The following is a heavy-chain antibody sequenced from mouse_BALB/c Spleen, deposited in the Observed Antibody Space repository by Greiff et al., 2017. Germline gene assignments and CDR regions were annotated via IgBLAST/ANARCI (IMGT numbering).Heavy chain of an antibody. CDR1: GFTFSSYA. J-gene: IGHJ4*01. V-gene: IGHV5-9-4*01. D-gene: IGHD2-12*01. CDR3: AIGWTTSYAMDY. Sequence: EVMLVESGGGLVKPGGSLKLSCAASGFTFSSYAMSWVRQSPEKRLEWVAEISSGGSYTYYPDTVTGRFTISRDNAKNTLYLEMSSLRSEDTAMYYYAIGWTTSYAMDYWGQGTSVTVAS. CDR2: ISSGGSYT.